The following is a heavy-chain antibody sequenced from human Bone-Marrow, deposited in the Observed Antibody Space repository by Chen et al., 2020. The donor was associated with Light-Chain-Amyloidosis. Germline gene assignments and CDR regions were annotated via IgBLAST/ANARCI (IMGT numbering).Heavy chain of an antibody. CDR2: IYTSGST. D-gene: IGHD2-15*01. J-gene: IGHJ5*02. CDR3: ARYQIEGCTRFDP. Sequence: IRQPAGKGLEWIGHIYTSGSTSYNPSLRSRVTMSLDTSKNAVSMSLTSVTAADTAVYYCARYQIEGCTRFDPWGQGVLVTVSS. V-gene: IGHV4-61*09.